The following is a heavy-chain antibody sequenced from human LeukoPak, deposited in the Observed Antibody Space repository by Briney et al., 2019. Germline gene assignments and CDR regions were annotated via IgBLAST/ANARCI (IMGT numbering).Heavy chain of an antibody. V-gene: IGHV1-46*01. Sequence: ASVKVSCKASGYTFTRYYMHWVRQAPGQGLEWMGIINPSGGSTSYAQKFQGRVTMTRDTSTSTVYMELSSLRSEDTAVYYCARVTNGLLWFGELLCWGQGTLVTVSS. J-gene: IGHJ4*02. CDR2: INPSGGST. D-gene: IGHD3-10*01. CDR1: GYTFTRYY. CDR3: ARVTNGLLWFGELLC.